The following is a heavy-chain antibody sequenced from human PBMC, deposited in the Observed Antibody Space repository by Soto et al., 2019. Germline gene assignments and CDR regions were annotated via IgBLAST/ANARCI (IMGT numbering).Heavy chain of an antibody. CDR3: TTPGYCTNGVCYNYYYYMDV. D-gene: IGHD2-8*01. Sequence: GGSLRLSCAASGFTFSNAWMSWVRQAPGKGLEWVGRIKSKTDGGTTDYAAPVKGRFTISRDDSKNTLYLQMNSLKTEDTAVYYCTTPGYCTNGVCYNYYYYMDVWGKGTTVTVSS. J-gene: IGHJ6*03. CDR2: IKSKTDGGTT. V-gene: IGHV3-15*01. CDR1: GFTFSNAW.